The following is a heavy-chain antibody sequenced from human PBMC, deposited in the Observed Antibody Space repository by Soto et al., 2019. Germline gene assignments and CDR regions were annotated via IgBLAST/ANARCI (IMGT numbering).Heavy chain of an antibody. V-gene: IGHV3-66*01. CDR3: GRGPPQADFDY. J-gene: IGHJ4*02. CDR1: GFTVSSNY. CDR2: IYSGGST. Sequence: GGSLRLSCAASGFTVSSNYMIWVRQAPGKGLEWVSVIYSGGSTYYADSGKGRFTISRDNSKNTLYLQMNSLRAEDTAVYYCGRGPPQADFDYCGQGTLVTVSS.